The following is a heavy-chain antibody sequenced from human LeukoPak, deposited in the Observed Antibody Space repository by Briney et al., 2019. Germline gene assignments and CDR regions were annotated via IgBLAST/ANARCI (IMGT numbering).Heavy chain of an antibody. CDR3: AKDPFFIWKLIS. J-gene: IGHJ4*02. CDR2: ISGSGGST. Sequence: GGSLRLSCAASGFTFSSYAMSWVRQAPGKGLEWVSAISGSGGSTYYADSVKGRFTISRDNSKSTLYLQMNSLRAEDTAVYYCAKDPFFIWKLISWGQGTLVTVSS. D-gene: IGHD2-15*01. CDR1: GFTFSSYA. V-gene: IGHV3-23*01.